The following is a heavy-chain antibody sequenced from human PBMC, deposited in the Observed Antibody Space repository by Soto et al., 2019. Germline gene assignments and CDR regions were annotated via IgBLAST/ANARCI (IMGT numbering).Heavy chain of an antibody. CDR2: MNPNSGNT. D-gene: IGHD3-22*01. Sequence: GASVKVSCKALGGNFRTSAISWVRQATGQGLEWMGWMNPNSGNTDYAQKFQGRVTMTRNTSISTTYMELSSLTSEDTAVYYCTRAPLGIIVAPDFWGQGTLVTVSS. CDR1: GGNFRTSA. J-gene: IGHJ4*02. V-gene: IGHV1-8*02. CDR3: TRAPLGIIVAPDF.